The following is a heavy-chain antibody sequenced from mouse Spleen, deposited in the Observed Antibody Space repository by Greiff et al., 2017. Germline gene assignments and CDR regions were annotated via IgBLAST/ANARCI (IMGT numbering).Heavy chain of an antibody. J-gene: IGHJ4*01. CDR3: ARRTTVVENAMDY. Sequence: QVQLQQSGAELARPGASVKLSCKASGYTFTSYWMDWVKQRPGQGLEWIGNIYPSDSETHYNQKFKDKATLTVDKSSSTAYMQLSSLTSEDSAVYYCARRTTVVENAMDYWGQGTSVTVSS. D-gene: IGHD1-1*01. CDR1: GYTFTSYW. CDR2: IYPSDSET. V-gene: IGHV1-61*01.